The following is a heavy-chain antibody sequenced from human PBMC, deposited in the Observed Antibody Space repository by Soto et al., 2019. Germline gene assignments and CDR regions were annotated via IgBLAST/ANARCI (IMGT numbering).Heavy chain of an antibody. D-gene: IGHD3-16*01. V-gene: IGHV3-23*01. CDR3: VAGEFFDY. Sequence: VQLLESGGGLVQPGGSLRLSCAASGFTFSNSALRWVRQAPGKGLEWVSSITDSGVSTYYTDSVKGRVTISRDNSKNALFVQMNSLRADDTAVYYCVAGEFFDYWGQGTLVTVSS. CDR2: ITDSGVST. CDR1: GFTFSNSA. J-gene: IGHJ4*02.